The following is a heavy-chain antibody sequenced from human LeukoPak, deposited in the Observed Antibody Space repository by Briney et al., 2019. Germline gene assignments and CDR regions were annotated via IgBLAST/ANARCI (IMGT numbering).Heavy chain of an antibody. CDR1: GGSISSSSYY. D-gene: IGHD1-1*01. J-gene: IGHJ6*03. Sequence: PSETLSLTCTVSGGSISSSSYYWGWIRQPPGKGLEWIGSIYYSGSTYYNPSLKSRVTISVDTSKNQFSLKLSSVTAADTAVYYCARDASGSYYYYYMDVWGKGTTVTVSS. CDR2: IYYSGST. V-gene: IGHV4-39*07. CDR3: ARDASGSYYYYYMDV.